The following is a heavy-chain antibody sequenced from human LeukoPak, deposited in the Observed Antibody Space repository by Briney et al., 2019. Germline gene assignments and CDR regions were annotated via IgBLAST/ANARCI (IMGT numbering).Heavy chain of an antibody. Sequence: PGGSLRLSCAASGFTFSSYSMNWVRQAPGKGLEWVSSISSSSSYIYYADSVKGRFTISRVNAKNSLYLQMNSLRAEDTAVYYCAREAVYSSTSWSDYWGQGTLVTVSS. CDR2: ISSSSSYI. J-gene: IGHJ4*02. V-gene: IGHV3-21*01. CDR1: GFTFSSYS. CDR3: AREAVYSSTSWSDY. D-gene: IGHD2-2*01.